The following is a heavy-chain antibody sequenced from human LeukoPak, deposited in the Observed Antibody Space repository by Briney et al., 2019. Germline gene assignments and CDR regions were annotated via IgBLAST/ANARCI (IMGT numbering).Heavy chain of an antibody. CDR2: IYPADSDT. D-gene: IGHD3-10*01. CDR3: ARQSRDGSKTRGYYFDY. J-gene: IGHJ4*02. Sequence: GESLKISCKTSGYSFNSYWIGRVRQMPGKGLEWMGIIYPADSDTTYSPSFQGQVTISVDKSISTVYLQWSSLKASDTAMYYCARQSRDGSKTRGYYFDYWGQGTLVTVSS. V-gene: IGHV5-51*01. CDR1: GYSFNSYW.